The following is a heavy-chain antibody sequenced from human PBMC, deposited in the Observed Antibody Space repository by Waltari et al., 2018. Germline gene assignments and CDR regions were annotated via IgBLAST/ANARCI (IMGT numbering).Heavy chain of an antibody. D-gene: IGHD6-19*01. CDR3: ARDSVAGLFDY. J-gene: IGHJ4*02. CDR2: IYTSGST. CDR1: GGSISSGSYY. Sequence: QVQLQESGPGLVKPSQTLSLTCTVSGGSISSGSYYWSWIRQPAGKGLEWIGRIYTSGSTNYNPSLKSRVTISVDTSKNQFSLKLSSVTAADTAVYYCARDSVAGLFDYWGQGTLVTVSS. V-gene: IGHV4-61*02.